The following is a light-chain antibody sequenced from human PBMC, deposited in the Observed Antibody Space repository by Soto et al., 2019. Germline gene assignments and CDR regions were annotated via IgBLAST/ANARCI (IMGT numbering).Light chain of an antibody. CDR2: AAS. J-gene: IGKJ1*01. CDR1: QGISSY. Sequence: DLQLTQSPSFLSASVGDRVTITCRASQGISSYLAWYQQKPGKAPKLLIYAASTLQSGVPSRFSGSGSGTEFTLTISSLQPEDFATYCCQQLNSYPRTFGQGTKVEIK. CDR3: QQLNSYPRT. V-gene: IGKV1-9*01.